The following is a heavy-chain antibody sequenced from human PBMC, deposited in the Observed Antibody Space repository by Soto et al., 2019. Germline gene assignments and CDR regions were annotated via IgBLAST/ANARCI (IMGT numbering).Heavy chain of an antibody. V-gene: IGHV4-39*01. Sequence: TLSLTCTVSGGSISSSSYYWGWIRQPPGKGLEWIGSIYYSGSTYYNPSLKSRVTISVDTSKNQFSLKLSSVTAADTAVYYCASHIVVVVAATPGWFDPWGQGTLVTVSS. CDR2: IYYSGST. J-gene: IGHJ5*02. CDR3: ASHIVVVVAATPGWFDP. CDR1: GGSISSSSYY. D-gene: IGHD2-15*01.